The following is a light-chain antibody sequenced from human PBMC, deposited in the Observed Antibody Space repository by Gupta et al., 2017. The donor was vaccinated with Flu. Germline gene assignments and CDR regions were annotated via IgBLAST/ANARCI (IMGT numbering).Light chain of an antibody. CDR2: KAS. J-gene: IGKJ2*03. V-gene: IGKV1-5*03. Sequence: DIQMTQSPSTLSASVGDRVTITCRASQSISSWLAWYQQKPGKAPKLLIYKASSLESGVPSRFSGSGSGTEFTLTIRSLQPDDFATYYCQQYNSYSSVGQGTKLEIK. CDR3: QQYNSYSS. CDR1: QSISSW.